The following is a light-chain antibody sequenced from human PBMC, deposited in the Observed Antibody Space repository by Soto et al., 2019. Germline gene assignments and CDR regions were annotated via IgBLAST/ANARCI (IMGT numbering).Light chain of an antibody. CDR3: SSYTSSGTLGV. CDR2: DVS. Sequence: ALTQPASVSGSPGQSVTISCTGTSSDVGGYDYVSWYQHHPGKAPKLIVFDVSNRPSGVSNRFSGSKSGNTASLTISGLQAEDEADYYCSSYTSSGTLGVFGTGTKLTVL. CDR1: SSDVGGYDY. V-gene: IGLV2-14*03. J-gene: IGLJ1*01.